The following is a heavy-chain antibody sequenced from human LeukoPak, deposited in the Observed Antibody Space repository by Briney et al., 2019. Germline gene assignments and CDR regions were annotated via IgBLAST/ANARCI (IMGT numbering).Heavy chain of an antibody. V-gene: IGHV3-33*06. CDR2: IWYDGSNK. CDR3: AKINYGVYGKINYYYYYMDV. CDR1: GFTFSSYG. J-gene: IGHJ6*03. D-gene: IGHD4-17*01. Sequence: GGSLRLSCAASGFTFSSYGMHWVRQAPGKGLEWVAVIWYDGSNKYYADSVKGRFTISRDNSKNTLYLQMNSLRAEDTAVYYCAKINYGVYGKINYYYYYMDVWGKGTTVTVS.